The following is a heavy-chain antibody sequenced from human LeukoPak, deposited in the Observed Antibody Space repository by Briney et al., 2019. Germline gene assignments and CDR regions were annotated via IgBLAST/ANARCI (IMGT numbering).Heavy chain of an antibody. CDR3: AKAETGLAAAGHFDY. CDR2: ISDNGGTT. D-gene: IGHD6-13*01. Sequence: PGGSLRLSCAASGFTFSSYALSWVRQAPGKGLEWVSAISDNGGTTFYADSVKGRFTITRDNSKNTLYVQMNSLRAEDTAVYYCAKAETGLAAAGHFDYWGQGTLVTVSS. J-gene: IGHJ4*02. CDR1: GFTFSSYA. V-gene: IGHV3-23*01.